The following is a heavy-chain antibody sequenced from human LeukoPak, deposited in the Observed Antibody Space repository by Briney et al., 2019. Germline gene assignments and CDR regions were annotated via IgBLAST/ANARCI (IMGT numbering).Heavy chain of an antibody. J-gene: IGHJ3*02. V-gene: IGHV4-59*01. CDR1: GGSISSYY. CDR3: ARDSLPLDAFDI. Sequence: SETLSLTCTVSGGSISSYYWSWIRQPPGKGLEWIGYIYYSGSTNYNPSLKSRVTISVDASKNQFSLKLSSVTAADTAVYYCARDSLPLDAFDIWGQGTMVTVSS. CDR2: IYYSGST.